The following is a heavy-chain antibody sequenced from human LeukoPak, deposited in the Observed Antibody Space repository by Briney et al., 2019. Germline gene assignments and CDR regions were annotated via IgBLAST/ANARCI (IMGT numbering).Heavy chain of an antibody. V-gene: IGHV1-18*01. CDR2: ISAYNGNT. CDR3: AREGYDFWSGYGLHYYYYYYMDV. J-gene: IGHJ6*03. D-gene: IGHD3-3*01. Sequence: ASVKVSCKASGYTFTSYGISWVRQAPGQGLEWMGWISAYNGNTNYAQKLQSRVTMTTDTSTSTAYMELRSLRSDDTAVYYCAREGYDFWSGYGLHYYYYYYMDVWGKGTTVTVSS. CDR1: GYTFTSYG.